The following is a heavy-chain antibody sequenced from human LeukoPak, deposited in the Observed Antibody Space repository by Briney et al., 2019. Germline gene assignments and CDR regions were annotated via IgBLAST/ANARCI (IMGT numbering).Heavy chain of an antibody. CDR3: ARSEGGSGYYWGIY. D-gene: IGHD5-12*01. V-gene: IGHV3-30-3*01. CDR2: ISYDGSNK. Sequence: GGSLRLSCAASGFTFVDYAMHWVRQAPGQGLEWVALISYDGSNKYYADSVKGRFTISRDNSKNTLYLQMNSLRPEDSAVYYCARSEGGSGYYWGIYWGQGTLVTVSS. CDR1: GFTFVDYA. J-gene: IGHJ4*02.